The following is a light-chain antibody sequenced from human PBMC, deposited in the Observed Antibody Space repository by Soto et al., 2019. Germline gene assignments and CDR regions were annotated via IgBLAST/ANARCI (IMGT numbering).Light chain of an antibody. V-gene: IGLV1-44*01. Sequence: QSVLTQPTSASGTPGQRVTISCSGSSSNIGSNTVNWYQQLPGTAPKLLIYSNNQRPSGVPDRFSGSKSGTSASLAISGLQSEDGVDYYCAAWDDSLNGPGVVFGGGTKLTVL. CDR1: SSNIGSNT. CDR2: SNN. J-gene: IGLJ2*01. CDR3: AAWDDSLNGPGVV.